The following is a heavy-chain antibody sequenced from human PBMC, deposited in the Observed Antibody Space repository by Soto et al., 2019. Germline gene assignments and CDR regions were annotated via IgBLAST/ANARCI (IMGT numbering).Heavy chain of an antibody. D-gene: IGHD1-7*01. J-gene: IGHJ4*02. CDR3: AKNQERELPRVIDF. CDR2: MSGSSSTT. Sequence: GGSLRLSCATSGLTFSNYAMSWVRQAPGGGLEWVSSMSGSSSTTYYADSVRGRFTISRDRSKNTLYLQMSSLRAEDTALYYCAKNQERELPRVIDFWGQGTLVTVSA. V-gene: IGHV3-23*01. CDR1: GLTFSNYA.